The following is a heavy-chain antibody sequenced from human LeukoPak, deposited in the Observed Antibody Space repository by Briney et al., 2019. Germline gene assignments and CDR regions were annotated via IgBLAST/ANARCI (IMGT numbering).Heavy chain of an antibody. Sequence: GGSLRLSCAASGFTFDDYGMSWVRQAPGKGLEWVSSISSSSRYIYYADSVKGRFTISRDNAKNSLYLQMNSLRAEDTAVYYCATDQSGYSAYGPFDYWGQGTLVIVSS. D-gene: IGHD5-12*01. CDR2: ISSSSRYI. CDR3: ATDQSGYSAYGPFDY. J-gene: IGHJ4*02. V-gene: IGHV3-21*01. CDR1: GFTFDDYG.